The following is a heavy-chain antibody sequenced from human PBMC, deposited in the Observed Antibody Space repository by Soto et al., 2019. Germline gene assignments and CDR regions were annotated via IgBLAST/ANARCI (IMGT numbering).Heavy chain of an antibody. CDR1: GFTFSGSA. Sequence: EVQLVESGGGLVQPGGSLKLSCAASGFTFSGSAMHWVRQASGKGLEWVGRIRSKANSYATAYAASVKGRFTIARDDSTXXAXLXKNSLKNEDTAVYYCTRLGGNWNNNPWDYYYYGMDVWGQGTTVTVSS. CDR3: TRLGGNWNNNPWDYYYYGMDV. D-gene: IGHD1-1*01. CDR2: IRSKANSYAT. V-gene: IGHV3-73*01. J-gene: IGHJ6*02.